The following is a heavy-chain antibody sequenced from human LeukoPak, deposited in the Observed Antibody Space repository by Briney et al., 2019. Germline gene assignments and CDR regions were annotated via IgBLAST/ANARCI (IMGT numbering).Heavy chain of an antibody. CDR1: GFPFRRYD. J-gene: IGHJ4*02. V-gene: IGHV3-13*04. Sequence: GGSLRLSCAACGFPFRRYDMHWVRQPTGKGLEWVSSIGPGGDSYYPGSVKGRFTISREDAKNSFHLQLHTLTAPDTSDRCCRRGAPKDQGVVPYYFVYWGLGTLVTVSS. CDR3: RRGAPKDQGVVPYYFVY. D-gene: IGHD3-10*01. CDR2: IGPGGDS.